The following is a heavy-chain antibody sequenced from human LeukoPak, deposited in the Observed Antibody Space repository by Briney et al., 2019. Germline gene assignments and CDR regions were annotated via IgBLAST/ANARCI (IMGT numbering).Heavy chain of an antibody. V-gene: IGHV3-21*01. CDR3: ARGGVAEWRPSMRYYMDV. CDR1: GFTFGSYN. Sequence: GGSLRLSCAASGFTFGSYNMNWVRQVPGKGLEWVASMSSGSSYIYHADSGKGRFTISRDNAKNSLALQMNSLRDEDTAVYFCARGGVAEWRPSMRYYMDVWGKGTTVTVSS. CDR2: MSSGSSYI. J-gene: IGHJ6*03. D-gene: IGHD3-3*01.